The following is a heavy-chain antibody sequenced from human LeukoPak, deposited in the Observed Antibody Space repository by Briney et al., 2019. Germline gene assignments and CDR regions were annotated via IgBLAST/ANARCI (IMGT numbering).Heavy chain of an antibody. Sequence: ASVKVSCKASGYTFTGYYMHWVRQAPGQGLEWMGWISAYNGNTNYAQKLQGRVTMTTDTSTSTAYMELRSLRSDDTAVYYCARDRSDDYGDIFWPYDAFDIWGQGTMVTVSS. CDR2: ISAYNGNT. D-gene: IGHD4-17*01. CDR3: ARDRSDDYGDIFWPYDAFDI. V-gene: IGHV1-18*04. J-gene: IGHJ3*02. CDR1: GYTFTGYY.